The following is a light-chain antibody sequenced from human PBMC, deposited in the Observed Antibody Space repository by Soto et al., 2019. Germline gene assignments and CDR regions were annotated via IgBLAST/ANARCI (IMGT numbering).Light chain of an antibody. CDR3: RQRQCRSAIT. CDR1: LNVTSN. J-gene: IGKJ5*01. CDR2: DAS. Sequence: GLTQSAATLSLSPGERATLSCRASLNVTSNLAWYQQKPGRPPRLLIFDASTRAAGIPARIIGGGAWTDFTLTIISREAKEYLAVYCRQRQCRSAITFGLGTRLENK. V-gene: IGKV3-11*01.